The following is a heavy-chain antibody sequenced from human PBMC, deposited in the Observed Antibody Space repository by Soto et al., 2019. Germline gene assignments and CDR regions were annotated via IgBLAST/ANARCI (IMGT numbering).Heavy chain of an antibody. CDR3: ARGQLVFAY. V-gene: IGHV4-59*02. D-gene: IGHD3-10*02. Sequence: SETLSLTCSVSDASVSKYYWSWIRQPPGKGLEWIGYISHTWYTSYNPSLETRLTISMNKSKNQLPLNLNSVTTADTAVYYCARGQLVFAYWGQGTTVTVSS. CDR2: ISHTWYT. J-gene: IGHJ4*02. CDR1: DASVSKYY.